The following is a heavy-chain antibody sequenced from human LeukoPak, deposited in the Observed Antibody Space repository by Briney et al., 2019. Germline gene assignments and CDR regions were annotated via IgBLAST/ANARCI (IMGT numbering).Heavy chain of an antibody. CDR1: GDSISSYY. D-gene: IGHD3-16*01. J-gene: IGHJ4*02. CDR3: ARDRALGFIDY. V-gene: IGHV4-59*01. CDR2: FYYSGST. Sequence: SETLSLTCIVSGDSISSYYWSWIRQPPAKGQELIGYFYYSGSTNYNPSLKGRVTISVDASKSHFSLKLSSVTAADTAVYYCARDRALGFIDYWGQGTLVTVSS.